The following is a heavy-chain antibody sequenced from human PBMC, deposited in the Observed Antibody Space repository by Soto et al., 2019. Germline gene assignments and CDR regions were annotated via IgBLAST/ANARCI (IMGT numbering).Heavy chain of an antibody. J-gene: IGHJ3*01. CDR1: GGSISSYY. CDR2: TYYSGST. Sequence: QVQLQESGPGLVKPSETLSPTCTVSGGSISSYYWSWIRQPPGKGLEWIGYTYYSGSTNYNPALKSRVTISVDTSKNQFSLRLSSVTAADTAVYYCARAWGYACDFWGQGTMVTVSS. V-gene: IGHV4-59*01. CDR3: ARAWGYACDF. D-gene: IGHD7-27*01.